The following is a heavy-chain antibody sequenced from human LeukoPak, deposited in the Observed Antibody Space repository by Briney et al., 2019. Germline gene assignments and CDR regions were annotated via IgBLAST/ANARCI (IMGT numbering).Heavy chain of an antibody. J-gene: IGHJ5*02. CDR2: FDPEDGET. D-gene: IGHD3-10*01. V-gene: IGHV1-24*01. CDR3: ATELRFGELSNWFDP. CDR1: GYTLTELS. Sequence: GASVKVSCKVSGYTLTELSMHRVRQAPGKGLEWMGGFDPEDGETIYAQKFQGRVTMTEDTSTDTAYMELSSLRSEDTAVYYCATELRFGELSNWFDPWGQGTLVTVSS.